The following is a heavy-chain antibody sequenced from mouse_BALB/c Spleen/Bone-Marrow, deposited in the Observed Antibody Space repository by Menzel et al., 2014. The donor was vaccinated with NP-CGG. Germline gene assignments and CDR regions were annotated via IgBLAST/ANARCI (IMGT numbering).Heavy chain of an antibody. D-gene: IGHD4-1*01. Sequence: VKLQESGAELAKPGASVKMSCKASGYTFTSYWMHWVKQRPGQGLEWIGYINPSTGYTGYNQKFKDKATLTADKSSSTAYMQLSSLTSEDSAVYYCARSRTGTYFDYWGQGTTLTVSS. CDR2: INPSTGYT. J-gene: IGHJ2*01. V-gene: IGHV1-7*01. CDR3: ARSRTGTYFDY. CDR1: GYTFTSYW.